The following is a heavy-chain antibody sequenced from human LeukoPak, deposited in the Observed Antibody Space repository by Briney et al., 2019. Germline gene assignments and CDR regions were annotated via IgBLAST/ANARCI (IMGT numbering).Heavy chain of an antibody. J-gene: IGHJ4*02. Sequence: GGSLRLSCAASGFTFSSYAMGGGRQAPGEGVEWGSAISGSGGSTYYADSVKGRFTTSSDNSKNPLYLQMNSLRAEDTAVYYCAKVAPPFPGDYCFDYWPQGTLVTVSS. V-gene: IGHV3-23*01. CDR1: GFTFSSYA. D-gene: IGHD4-17*01. CDR3: AKVAPPFPGDYCFDY. CDR2: ISGSGGST.